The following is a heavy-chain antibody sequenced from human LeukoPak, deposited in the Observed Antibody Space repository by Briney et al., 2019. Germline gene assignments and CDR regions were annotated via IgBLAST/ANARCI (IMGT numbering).Heavy chain of an antibody. D-gene: IGHD2/OR15-2a*01. CDR1: GYSFTSYW. J-gene: IGHJ5*02. Sequence: GESLKISCKGSGYSFTSYWIGWVRQMPGKGLEWMGIIYPGDSDTRYTPSFQGQVTISADKSISTAYLQWSSLKASDTAMYYCASIRNIDGNWFDPWGQGTLVTVSS. CDR3: ASIRNIDGNWFDP. CDR2: IYPGDSDT. V-gene: IGHV5-51*01.